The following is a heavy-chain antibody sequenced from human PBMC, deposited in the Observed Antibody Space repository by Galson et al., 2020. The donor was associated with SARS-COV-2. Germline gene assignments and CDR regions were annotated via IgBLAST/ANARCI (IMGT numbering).Heavy chain of an antibody. CDR2: IHSSGST. J-gene: IGHJ4*02. V-gene: IGHV4-61*02. CDR1: GGSISGTDYY. D-gene: IGHD6-19*01. Sequence: SETLSLTCAVSGGSISGTDYYWSWIRPPAGKGLEWIGRIHSSGSTNYNPSLKSRVAISVDTSKNQFSLKLTSVTAADTAVYFCAAGPVAGTGEWGQGTLVTVSS. CDR3: AAGPVAGTGE.